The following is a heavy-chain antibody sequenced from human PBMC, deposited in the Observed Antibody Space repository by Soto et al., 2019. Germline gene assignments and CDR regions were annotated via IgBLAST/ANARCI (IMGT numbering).Heavy chain of an antibody. CDR1: GFTFSDYY. Sequence: QVQLVESGGGLVKPGGSLRLSCAASGFTFSDYYMSWIRQAPGKGLEWVSYISSSGSTIYYADSVKGRFTISRDNAKNSLYLQMNSLRAEDTAVYYCARETYYDYIWGSYRFYYFDYWGQGTLVTVSS. J-gene: IGHJ4*02. D-gene: IGHD3-16*02. CDR2: ISSSGSTI. V-gene: IGHV3-11*01. CDR3: ARETYYDYIWGSYRFYYFDY.